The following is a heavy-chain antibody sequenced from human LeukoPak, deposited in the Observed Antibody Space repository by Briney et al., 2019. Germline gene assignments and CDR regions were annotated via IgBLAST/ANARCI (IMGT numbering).Heavy chain of an antibody. J-gene: IGHJ3*02. D-gene: IGHD2-15*01. Sequence: GGSLRLSCAASGFTFRSYWMHWVRQAPGKGLVWVSRINSDDTGTYADSVKGRFTISRDNANNMLYLQMNSLRAEDTAVYYCAKKGYCSGGSCYRLGTDAFDIWGQGTMVTVSS. CDR2: INSDDTGT. V-gene: IGHV3-74*01. CDR3: AKKGYCSGGSCYRLGTDAFDI. CDR1: GFTFRSYW.